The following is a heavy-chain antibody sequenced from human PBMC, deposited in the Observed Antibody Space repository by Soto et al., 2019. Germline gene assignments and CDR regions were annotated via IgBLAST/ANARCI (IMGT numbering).Heavy chain of an antibody. V-gene: IGHV4-31*03. CDR1: GGSISSGGYY. Sequence: SETLSLTCTVSGGSISSGGYYWSWIRQHPGKGLEWIGYIYYSGSTYYNPSLKSRVTISVDTSKNQFSLKLSSVTAADTAVYYCARKGGGYSYGYDISAHDAFDIWGQGTMVTVSS. CDR2: IYYSGST. D-gene: IGHD5-18*01. J-gene: IGHJ3*02. CDR3: ARKGGGYSYGYDISAHDAFDI.